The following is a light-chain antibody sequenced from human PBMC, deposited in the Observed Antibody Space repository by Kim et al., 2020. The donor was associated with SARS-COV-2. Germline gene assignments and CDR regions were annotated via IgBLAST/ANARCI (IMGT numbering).Light chain of an antibody. V-gene: IGKV1-5*01. Sequence: STLSASVGDRVIITCRASQSISSWLAWYQQKPGKAPKLLIYDASSLESGVPSRFSGSGSGTEFTLTISSLQPDDFATYYCQQHGTFGQGTKVDIK. J-gene: IGKJ1*01. CDR1: QSISSW. CDR3: QQHGT. CDR2: DAS.